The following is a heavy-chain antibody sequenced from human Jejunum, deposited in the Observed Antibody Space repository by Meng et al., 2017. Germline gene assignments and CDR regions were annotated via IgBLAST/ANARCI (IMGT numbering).Heavy chain of an antibody. V-gene: IGHV3-48*03. CDR1: GFTFSSHA. Sequence: GESLKISCATSGFTFSSHAMDWVRQAPGKELEWLSYISRSGDIIYYADSVKGRFTISRDNAKDSLYLQMNSLRADDTAVYYCARDGNYGGNHDYWGQGTRVTVSS. CDR2: ISRSGDII. J-gene: IGHJ4*01. D-gene: IGHD4-23*01. CDR3: ARDGNYGGNHDY.